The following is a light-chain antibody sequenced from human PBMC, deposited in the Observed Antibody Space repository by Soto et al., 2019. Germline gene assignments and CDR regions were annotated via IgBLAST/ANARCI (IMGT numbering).Light chain of an antibody. Sequence: DIKMTLSLSSLSAYVGDRVTITCRASQDISNSLNWYQQKPGKPPKVLIYGASTLQGGVPSRFSGGGSGTEFTLTISSLQPEDFATYYCQQSYNIPPITFGQGRLLEVK. CDR2: GAS. J-gene: IGKJ5*01. CDR3: QQSYNIPPIT. CDR1: QDISNS. V-gene: IGKV1-39*01.